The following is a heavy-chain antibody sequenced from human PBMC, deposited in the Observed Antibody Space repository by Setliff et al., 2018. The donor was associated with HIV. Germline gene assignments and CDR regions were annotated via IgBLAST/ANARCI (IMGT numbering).Heavy chain of an antibody. CDR2: INPSGGST. D-gene: IGHD1-26*01. V-gene: IGHV1-46*01. Sequence: GASVKVSCKTSGYTFTSYHTHWVRQAPGLGLEWMGIINPSGGSTSYAQKFQGRVTMTRDTSTSTVYMELSSLTSEDTAVYYCARDLFTVPSREGYDYWGQGTLVTVSS. CDR3: ARDLFTVPSREGYDY. J-gene: IGHJ4*02. CDR1: GYTFTSYH.